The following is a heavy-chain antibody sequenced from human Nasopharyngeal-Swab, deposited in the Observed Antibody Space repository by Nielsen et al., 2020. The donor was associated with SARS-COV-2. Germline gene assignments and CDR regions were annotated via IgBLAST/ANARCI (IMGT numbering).Heavy chain of an antibody. CDR1: GFTLSSYE. J-gene: IGHJ4*02. Sequence: GRSPSLSCAAAGFTLSSYEMNWVRQAPGKGLEWVSYISSSGSTIYYADSVKGRFTISRDNAKNSLYLQMNSLRAEDTAVYYCARDRETTIDYWGQGTLVTVSS. CDR3: ARDRETTIDY. CDR2: ISSSGSTI. D-gene: IGHD1-1*01. V-gene: IGHV3-48*03.